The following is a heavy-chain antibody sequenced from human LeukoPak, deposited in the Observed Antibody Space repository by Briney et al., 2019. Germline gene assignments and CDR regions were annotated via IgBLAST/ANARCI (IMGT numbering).Heavy chain of an antibody. CDR3: ARVAAAASDAFDI. CDR1: GYTFTGCY. CDR2: INPNSGGT. Sequence: GASVKVSCKASGYTFTGCYMHWVRQAPGQGLEWMGWINPNSGGTNYAQKFQGWVTMTRDTSISTAYMELSRLRSDDTAVYYCARVAAAASDAFDIWGQGTMVTVSS. D-gene: IGHD6-13*01. J-gene: IGHJ3*02. V-gene: IGHV1-2*04.